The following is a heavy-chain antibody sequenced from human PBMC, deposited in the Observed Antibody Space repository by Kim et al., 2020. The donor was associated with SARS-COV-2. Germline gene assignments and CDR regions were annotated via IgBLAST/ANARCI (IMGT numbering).Heavy chain of an antibody. CDR3: ARGGSRGLTAEEWFD. D-gene: IGHD6-19*01. Sequence: SETLSLTCAVSGVSFSRNWRSWVRQSPGKGLEWIGAIYHSGSSNYYPSLKSRVTMSADTTWNHSPLQLISIILADTAMYYCARGGSRGLTAEEWFD. J-gene: IGHJ5*01. CDR2: IYHSGSS. CDR1: GVSFSRNW. V-gene: IGHV4-4*02.